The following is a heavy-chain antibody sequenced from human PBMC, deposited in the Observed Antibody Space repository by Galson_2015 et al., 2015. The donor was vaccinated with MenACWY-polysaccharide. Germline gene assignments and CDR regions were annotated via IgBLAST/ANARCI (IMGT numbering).Heavy chain of an antibody. V-gene: IGHV3-33*01. Sequence: SLRLSCAASGFTFSSYGMHWVRQAPGKGLDWVALIWSNGINTYYADSVKGRFTISRDNSKNTLYLQMNSLRTEDTAVYYCATEMIGVAGPYVFEIWGRGTMVTVSS. CDR2: IWSNGINT. CDR1: GFTFSSYG. D-gene: IGHD2-21*01. CDR3: ATEMIGVAGPYVFEI. J-gene: IGHJ3*02.